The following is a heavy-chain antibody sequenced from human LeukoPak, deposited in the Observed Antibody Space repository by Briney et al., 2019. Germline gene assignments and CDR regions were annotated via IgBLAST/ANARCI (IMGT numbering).Heavy chain of an antibody. V-gene: IGHV3-48*03. Sequence: PGESLRLSCAASGFTFSTYEMHWVRQAPGKGLEWVSDISSSGSTVYYADSVKGRFTTSRDNAKNFLYLQMHSLRAEDTAVYYCSLLAVASPQDYWGQGTLVTVAS. CDR3: SLLAVASPQDY. CDR2: ISSSGSTV. D-gene: IGHD6-19*01. CDR1: GFTFSTYE. J-gene: IGHJ4*02.